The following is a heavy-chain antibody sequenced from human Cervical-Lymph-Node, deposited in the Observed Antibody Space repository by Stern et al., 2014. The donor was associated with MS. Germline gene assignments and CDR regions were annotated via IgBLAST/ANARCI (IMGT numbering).Heavy chain of an antibody. CDR1: GFTFSGSA. CDR2: IRTKANNYAT. Sequence: EVQLVESGGGLVQPGGSLKLSCAASGFTFSGSAMHWVRQASGKGLELVGRIRTKANNYATLYPASVKGRFTISRDDSRNTTYLHMDSLNTEDTAVYYCTRSRDGSLGYWGQGTLVTVSS. J-gene: IGHJ4*02. V-gene: IGHV3-73*01. CDR3: TRSRDGSLGY.